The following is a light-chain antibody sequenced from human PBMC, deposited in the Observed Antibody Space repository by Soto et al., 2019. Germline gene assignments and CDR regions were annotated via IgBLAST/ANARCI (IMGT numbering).Light chain of an antibody. V-gene: IGLV3-9*01. Sequence: SYELTQPLSVSVALGQTARITCEENNMGGKHVHWYQQKQGQAPVMVICRDTKRPSGIPERFSGSNSGNTATLTINRAQAGDEADYYCQVWDSSAVVFGGGTKLTVL. CDR2: RDT. J-gene: IGLJ2*01. CDR1: NMGGKH. CDR3: QVWDSSAVV.